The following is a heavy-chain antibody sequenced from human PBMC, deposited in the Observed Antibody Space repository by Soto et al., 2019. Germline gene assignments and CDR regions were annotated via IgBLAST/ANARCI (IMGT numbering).Heavy chain of an antibody. CDR1: GGSISSYY. CDR2: IYYIGIT. J-gene: IGHJ6*02. CDR3: ARYKSTYYSGMYI. D-gene: IGHD1-20*01. Sequence: PSETLSLTCTVSGGSISSYYCSWIRQPTGKGLEWIGYIYYIGITNYNPSLKSRVTISVDTSKNQFSLKLSSVTAADTAVYYCARYKSTYYSGMYIWGQGNTLPVSS. V-gene: IGHV4-59*01.